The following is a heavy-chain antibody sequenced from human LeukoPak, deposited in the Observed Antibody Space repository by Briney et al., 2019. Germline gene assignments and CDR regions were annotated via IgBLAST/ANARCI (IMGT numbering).Heavy chain of an antibody. J-gene: IGHJ4*02. Sequence: ASVTVSCKASGYTFTSYGISWVRQAPGQGLEWMGWINAYNGNTNYAQKLQGRVTMTTDTSTSTAYMELRSLRSDDTAVYYCARLYDFWSGSNQHVGGNYDYWGQGTLVTVSS. D-gene: IGHD3-3*01. CDR3: ARLYDFWSGSNQHVGGNYDY. CDR1: GYTFTSYG. CDR2: INAYNGNT. V-gene: IGHV1-18*01.